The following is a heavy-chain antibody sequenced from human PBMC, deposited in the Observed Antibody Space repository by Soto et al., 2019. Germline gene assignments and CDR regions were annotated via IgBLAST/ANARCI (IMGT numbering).Heavy chain of an antibody. D-gene: IGHD2-2*01. CDR3: ARRPLGYCSSTSCPPNWFDP. Sequence: GASVKVSCKASGYTFTSYGISWVRQAPGQGLEWMGWISAYNGNTNYAQKLQGRVTMTTDTSTSTAYMELRSLRSDDTAVYYCARRPLGYCSSTSCPPNWFDPWGQGTLVTVSS. CDR1: GYTFTSYG. V-gene: IGHV1-18*01. J-gene: IGHJ5*02. CDR2: ISAYNGNT.